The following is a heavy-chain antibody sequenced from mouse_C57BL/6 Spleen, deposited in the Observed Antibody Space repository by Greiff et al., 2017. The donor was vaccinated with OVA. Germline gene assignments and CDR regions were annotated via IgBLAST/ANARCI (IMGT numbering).Heavy chain of an antibody. CDR1: GYTFTSYW. CDR2: IDPSDSYT. J-gene: IGHJ2*01. D-gene: IGHD1-1*01. CDR3: ARSASYDYFDY. V-gene: IGHV1-59*01. Sequence: VQLQESGAELVRPGTSVTLSCKASGYTFTSYWMHWVKQRPGQGLEWIGVIDPSDSYTNYNQKFKGKATLTVDTSSSTAYMQLSSLTAEDSAVYYCARSASYDYFDYWGQGTTLTVSS.